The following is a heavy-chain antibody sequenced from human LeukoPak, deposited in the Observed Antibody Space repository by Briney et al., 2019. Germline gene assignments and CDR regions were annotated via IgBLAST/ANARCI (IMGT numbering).Heavy chain of an antibody. CDR3: AKDPSAGVTPYYFDY. CDR1: GDGVSSNSAA. V-gene: IGHV6-1*01. J-gene: IGHJ4*02. CDR2: TYYRSKWYD. Sequence: SQTLSLTCAISGDGVSSNSAAWNWIRQSPSRGLEWLGRTYYRSKWYDDYAMSVKGRITIKPDTSKNQFSLQLNSVTPEDTAVYYCAKDPSAGVTPYYFDYWGQGTLVTVSS. D-gene: IGHD6-13*01.